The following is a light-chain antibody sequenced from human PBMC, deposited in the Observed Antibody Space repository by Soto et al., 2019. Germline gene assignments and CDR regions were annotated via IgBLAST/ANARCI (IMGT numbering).Light chain of an antibody. CDR1: QSVSNNY. J-gene: IGKJ3*01. Sequence: EIVLTQSPGTLSLSPGERATLSCRASQSVSNNYLAWYQQKPGRAPRLLIYDASNRATGIPARFSGSGSGTDFTLTISSLEPEDFAVYYCQQRSNWPGITFGPGTKVDIK. V-gene: IGKV3-11*01. CDR3: QQRSNWPGIT. CDR2: DAS.